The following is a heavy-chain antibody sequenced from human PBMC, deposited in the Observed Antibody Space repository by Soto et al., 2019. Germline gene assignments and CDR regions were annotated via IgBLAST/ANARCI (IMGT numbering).Heavy chain of an antibody. Sequence: GGSLRLSCAASGFTFSSYSMNWVRQAPGKGLEWVSSISSSSSYIYYADSVKGRFTISRDNAKNSLYLQMNSLRAEDTAVYYCARDMYYDILTGYGLDYWGQGTLVTVSS. CDR3: ARDMYYDILTGYGLDY. J-gene: IGHJ4*02. V-gene: IGHV3-21*01. CDR1: GFTFSSYS. CDR2: ISSSSSYI. D-gene: IGHD3-9*01.